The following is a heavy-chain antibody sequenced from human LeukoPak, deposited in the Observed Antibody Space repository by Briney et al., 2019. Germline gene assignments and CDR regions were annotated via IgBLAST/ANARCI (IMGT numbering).Heavy chain of an antibody. CDR2: ISWRSDSI. D-gene: IGHD6-19*01. CDR3: AKSQGAVAGPVDF. J-gene: IGHJ4*02. CDR1: GFTFNAYA. Sequence: PGGSLRLSCAASGFTFNAYAMYWVRQVPGKGLEWVSGISWRSDSIGYADSVRGRFTISRDNAENSLYLQMNSLRAEDTALYYCAKSQGAVAGPVDFWGQGTLVTVSS. V-gene: IGHV3-9*01.